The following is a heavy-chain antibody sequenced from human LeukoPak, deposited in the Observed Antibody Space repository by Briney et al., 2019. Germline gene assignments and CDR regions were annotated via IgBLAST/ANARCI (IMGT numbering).Heavy chain of an antibody. J-gene: IGHJ4*02. CDR1: GGSFSGYY. CDR2: INHSGRT. Sequence: SXTLSLTCAVYGGSFSGYYWSWIRQTPGKGVEWVGEINHSGRTNYNTSLKGRVTISVEKSKKQFSQKQRSGAAADTAVYYCARGRLGWNYFLDYWGQGTLVTVSS. V-gene: IGHV4-34*01. CDR3: ARGRLGWNYFLDY. D-gene: IGHD1-7*01.